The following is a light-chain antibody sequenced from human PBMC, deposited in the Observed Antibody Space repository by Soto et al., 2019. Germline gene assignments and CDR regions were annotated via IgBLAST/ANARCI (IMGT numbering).Light chain of an antibody. J-gene: IGLJ1*01. CDR3: SSYAGSNNFV. CDR1: SSEVGGNNY. CDR2: EVS. Sequence: QSVLTQPASVSGSPGQSITISCTGSSSEVGGNNYVSWYQHHPGKAPKLIIYEVSNRPSGVSNRFSGSKSGNTASLTVSGLQAEDEADYDCSSYAGSNNFVFGTGTKVTGL. V-gene: IGLV2-14*01.